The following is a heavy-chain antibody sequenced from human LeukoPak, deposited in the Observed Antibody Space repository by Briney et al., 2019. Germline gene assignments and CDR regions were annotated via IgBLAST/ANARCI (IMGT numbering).Heavy chain of an antibody. CDR2: IIPILGIA. D-gene: IGHD5-18*01. J-gene: IGHJ5*02. V-gene: IGHV1-69*04. Sequence: ASVKVSCKASGGTFSSYAISWVRQAPGQGLEWMGRIIPILGIANYAQEFQGRVTITADKSTSTAYMELSSLRSEDTAVYYCARDRYSYAATPNWFDPWGQGTLVTVSS. CDR1: GGTFSSYA. CDR3: ARDRYSYAATPNWFDP.